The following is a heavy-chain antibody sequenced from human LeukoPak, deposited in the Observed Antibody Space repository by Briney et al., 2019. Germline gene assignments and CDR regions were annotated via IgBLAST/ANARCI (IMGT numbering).Heavy chain of an antibody. CDR2: VYTSGDT. J-gene: IGHJ4*02. Sequence: SETLSPTCTVSGGSISRYFWSWIRQPAGKGLGWIGRVYTSGDTDYNPSLKSRVTMSVDTSKNQFSLKLSSVTAADTAVYHCARDDYQYWGQGTLVTVSS. CDR1: GGSISRYF. V-gene: IGHV4-4*07. D-gene: IGHD4-11*01. CDR3: ARDDYQY.